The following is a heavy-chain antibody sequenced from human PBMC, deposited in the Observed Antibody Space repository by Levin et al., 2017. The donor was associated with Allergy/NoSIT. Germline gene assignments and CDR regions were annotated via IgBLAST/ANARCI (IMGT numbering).Heavy chain of an antibody. CDR2: IKSKANSYAT. CDR3: TRYGKGDCTKGVCAMDV. CDR1: GFTFSGST. Sequence: GGSLRLSCAASGFTFSGSTVDWVRQASGKGLEWVGRIKSKANSYATGYAASVKGRFTISRDDSKNTAYLQMNSLKIEDTAVYYCTRYGKGDCTKGVCAMDVWGQGTTVTVSS. D-gene: IGHD2-8*01. V-gene: IGHV3-73*01. J-gene: IGHJ6*02.